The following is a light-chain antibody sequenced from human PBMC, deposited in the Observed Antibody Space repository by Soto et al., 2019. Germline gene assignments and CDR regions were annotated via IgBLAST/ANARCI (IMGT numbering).Light chain of an antibody. Sequence: EIVLTQSPATLSLSPGERATLSCRASQRVGSSLAWYQQKPGQAPKLLIYDASNRATGIPARFSGSGSGTDFTLTISSLEPEDFTVYYCQHRSSWPRTFGPGTKVDFK. V-gene: IGKV3-11*01. CDR3: QHRSSWPRT. CDR2: DAS. J-gene: IGKJ3*01. CDR1: QRVGSS.